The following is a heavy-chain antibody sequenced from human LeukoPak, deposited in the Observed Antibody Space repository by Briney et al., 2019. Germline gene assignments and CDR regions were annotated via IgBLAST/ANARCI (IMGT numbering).Heavy chain of an antibody. CDR3: ARGASGRRRGYYYYYYMDV. J-gene: IGHJ6*03. Sequence: GASVKVSCKASGYTFTSYDINWVRQATGQGLEWMGWMNPNSGNTGYAQKFQGRVTMTRNTSISTAYMELSSLRAEDTAVYYCARGASGRRRGYYYYYYMDVWGKGTTVTISS. D-gene: IGHD3-10*01. CDR2: MNPNSGNT. V-gene: IGHV1-8*01. CDR1: GYTFTSYD.